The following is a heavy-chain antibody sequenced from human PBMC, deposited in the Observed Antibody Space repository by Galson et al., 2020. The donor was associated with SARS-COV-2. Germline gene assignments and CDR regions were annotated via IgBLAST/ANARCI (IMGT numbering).Heavy chain of an antibody. CDR3: AKGGSGGYCSSTSCWIPFDY. D-gene: IGHD2-2*01. Sequence: GESLKISCAASGFTFSSYAMSWVRQAPGKGLEWVSAISGSGGSTYYADSVKGRFTISRDNSKNTLYLQMNSLRAEDTAVYYCAKGGSGGYCSSTSCWIPFDYWGQGTLVTVSS. V-gene: IGHV3-23*01. CDR2: ISGSGGST. CDR1: GFTFSSYA. J-gene: IGHJ4*02.